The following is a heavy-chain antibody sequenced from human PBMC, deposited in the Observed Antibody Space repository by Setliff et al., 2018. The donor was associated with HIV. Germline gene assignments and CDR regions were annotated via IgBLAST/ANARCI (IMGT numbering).Heavy chain of an antibody. V-gene: IGHV1-8*01. CDR2: MSPNSANT. CDR1: GYTFTRYD. D-gene: IGHD6-25*01. J-gene: IGHJ4*02. CDR3: ARGAPATNDY. Sequence: GASVKVSCKASGYTFTRYDINWVRQATGQGPEWMGWMSPNSANTGYAQKLQGRVTMTRNTSISTAYMELSSLRSDDTAVYYCARGAPATNDYWGQGTLVTSPQ.